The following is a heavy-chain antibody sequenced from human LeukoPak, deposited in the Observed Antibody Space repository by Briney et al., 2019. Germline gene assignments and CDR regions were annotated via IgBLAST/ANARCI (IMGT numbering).Heavy chain of an antibody. Sequence: SETLSPTCTVSGGSISSSSYYWGWIRQPPGKGLEWIGSIYYSGSTYYNPSLKSRVTISVDTSKNQFSLKLSSVTAADTAVYYCARDRIAVAGTGTLETWGQGTLVTVSS. CDR1: GGSISSSSYY. D-gene: IGHD6-19*01. J-gene: IGHJ5*02. CDR3: ARDRIAVAGTGTLET. CDR2: IYYSGST. V-gene: IGHV4-39*07.